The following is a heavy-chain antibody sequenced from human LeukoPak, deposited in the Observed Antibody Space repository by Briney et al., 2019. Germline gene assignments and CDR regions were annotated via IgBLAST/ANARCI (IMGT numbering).Heavy chain of an antibody. D-gene: IGHD3-10*01. J-gene: IGHJ6*03. CDR2: INSDGSST. CDR1: GFTFSSYW. V-gene: IGHV3-74*01. CDR3: ARDTEGSGSYYRIYYYYYMDV. Sequence: GGSLRLSCAASGFTFSSYWMHWVRQAPGKGLVWVSRINSDGSSTSYADSVKGRFTISRDNAKNTLYLQMNSLRAEDTAVYYCARDTEGSGSYYRIYYYYYMDVWGKGTTVTVSS.